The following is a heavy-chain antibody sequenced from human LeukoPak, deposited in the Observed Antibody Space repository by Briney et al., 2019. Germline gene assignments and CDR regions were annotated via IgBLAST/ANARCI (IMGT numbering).Heavy chain of an antibody. CDR1: GYIFTGYY. Sequence: ASVKVSCKASGYIFTGYYMHWVRQAPGQGLEWMGWISAYNGNTNYAQKLQGRVTMTTDTSTSTAYMELRSLRSDDTAVYYCARVPYGSGSYGDAFDIWGQGTMVTVSS. V-gene: IGHV1-18*04. CDR3: ARVPYGSGSYGDAFDI. D-gene: IGHD3-10*01. CDR2: ISAYNGNT. J-gene: IGHJ3*02.